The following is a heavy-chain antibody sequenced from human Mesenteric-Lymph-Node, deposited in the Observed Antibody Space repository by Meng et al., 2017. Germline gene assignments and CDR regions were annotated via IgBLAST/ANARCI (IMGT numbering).Heavy chain of an antibody. J-gene: IGHJ6*02. CDR2: IIPIFGTA. Sequence: SVKVSCKASGGTFSSYAISWVRQAPGQGLEWMGGIIPIFGTANYAQKFQGRVTITTDESTSTAYMELSSLRSEDTAVYYCARENTTGTYYYGMDVWGQGTMVTVSS. CDR1: GGTFSSYA. CDR3: ARENTTGTYYYGMDV. V-gene: IGHV1-69*05. D-gene: IGHD1-1*01.